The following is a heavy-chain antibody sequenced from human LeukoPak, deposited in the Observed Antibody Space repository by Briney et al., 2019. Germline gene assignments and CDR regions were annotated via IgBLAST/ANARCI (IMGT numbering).Heavy chain of an antibody. Sequence: GGSLRLSCAASGFTFSSYGMNWVRQAPGKGLEWVSGISGSGVNTYYANSVKGRFTISRDKFMNTLYLQMNSLRAEDTAVYYCARGRGLPVRPPNEGFLDY. D-gene: IGHD6-6*01. CDR3: ARGRGLPVRPPNEGFLDY. J-gene: IGHJ4*01. CDR2: ISGSGVNT. CDR1: GFTFSSYG. V-gene: IGHV3-23*01.